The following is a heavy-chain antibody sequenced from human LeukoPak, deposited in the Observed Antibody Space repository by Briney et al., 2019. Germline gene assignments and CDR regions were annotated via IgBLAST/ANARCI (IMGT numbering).Heavy chain of an antibody. V-gene: IGHV1-69*04. CDR3: ARDSALRCSSTSCYFDY. D-gene: IGHD2-2*01. Sequence: SVKASCKASGGTFSSYSISWVRQAPGQGPEWLGRITPNLAITDYAQKFRGRVTLTADKSTSPVYMELGSLTSEDTAAYYCARDSALRCSSTSCYFDYWGQGTLVTVSS. CDR1: GGTFSSYS. J-gene: IGHJ4*02. CDR2: ITPNLAIT.